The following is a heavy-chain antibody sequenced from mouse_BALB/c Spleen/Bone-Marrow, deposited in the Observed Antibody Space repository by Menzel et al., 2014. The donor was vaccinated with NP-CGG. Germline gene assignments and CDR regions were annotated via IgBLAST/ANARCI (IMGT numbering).Heavy chain of an antibody. J-gene: IGHJ4*01. Sequence: VQLQQSGPELVRPGASVKMSCKASGYTFTSYWMHWVKQRPGQGLEWIGMIDPSNSETGLNQKFKDKATLNVDKSSNTAYMQLSSLTSEDSAVYYCARNYRYPRPYAMDYWGQGTSVTVSS. D-gene: IGHD2-14*01. CDR2: IDPSNSET. CDR1: GYTFTSYW. V-gene: IGHV1S127*01. CDR3: ARNYRYPRPYAMDY.